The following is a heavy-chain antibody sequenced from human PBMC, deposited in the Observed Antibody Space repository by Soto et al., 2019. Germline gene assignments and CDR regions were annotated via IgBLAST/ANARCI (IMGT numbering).Heavy chain of an antibody. D-gene: IGHD2-15*01. Sequence: PSETLSLTCTVSGGSISSGGYYWGWIRQHPGKGLEWIGYIYYSGSTYYNPSLKSRVTISVDTSKNQFSLKLSSVTAADTAVYYCARGRVHSCSGGSCYSGVDPWGQGTLVTVSS. CDR1: GGSISSGGYY. CDR2: IYYSGST. CDR3: ARGRVHSCSGGSCYSGVDP. V-gene: IGHV4-31*03. J-gene: IGHJ5*02.